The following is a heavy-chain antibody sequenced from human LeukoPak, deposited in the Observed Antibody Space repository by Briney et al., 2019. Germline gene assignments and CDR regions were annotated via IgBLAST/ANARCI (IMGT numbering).Heavy chain of an antibody. CDR3: ARRMLYQYYYYGMDV. CDR2: INRNSGGT. V-gene: IGHV1-2*02. J-gene: IGHJ6*02. D-gene: IGHD2-8*01. CDR1: GYTFTGYY. Sequence: GASVKVSCKASGYTFTGYYMHWVRQAPGQGLEWMGWINRNSGGTNYAQKFQGRVTMTRDTSISTAYMELSRLRSDDTAVYYCARRMLYQYYYYGMDVWGQGTTVTVSS.